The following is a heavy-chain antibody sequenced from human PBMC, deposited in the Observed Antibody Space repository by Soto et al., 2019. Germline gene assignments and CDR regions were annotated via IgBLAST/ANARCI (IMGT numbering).Heavy chain of an antibody. V-gene: IGHV1-3*01. CDR3: ARDQRGDYGDPTRVKAFDI. J-gene: IGHJ3*02. Sequence: ASAKVSCKASGYTFTSCAMHWVRQAPGQRLEWMGWINAGNGNTKYSQKFQGRVTITRDTSASTAYMELSSLRSEDTAVYYCARDQRGDYGDPTRVKAFDIWGQGTMVTVSS. CDR1: GYTFTSCA. CDR2: INAGNGNT. D-gene: IGHD4-17*01.